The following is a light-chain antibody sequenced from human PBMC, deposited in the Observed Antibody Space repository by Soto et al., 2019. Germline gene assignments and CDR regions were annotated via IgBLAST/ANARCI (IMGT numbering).Light chain of an antibody. CDR3: HQYASSRT. V-gene: IGKV3-20*01. Sequence: EIVLTQSPVTLSLSPGERATLSCRASQSVSSRYFAWYQQKPGQAPRLLIYAASSRAAGIPDRFSGSGSGTDFSLTISRLEPEDFAVYYCHQYASSRTFGQGPRWK. CDR1: QSVSSRY. J-gene: IGKJ1*01. CDR2: AAS.